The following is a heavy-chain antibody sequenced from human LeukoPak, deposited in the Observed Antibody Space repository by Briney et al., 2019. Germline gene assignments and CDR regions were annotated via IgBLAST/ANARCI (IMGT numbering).Heavy chain of an antibody. CDR2: IYYSGST. Sequence: NSSETLSLTCTVSGGSISSSSYYWGWIRQPPGKGLEWIGSIYYSGSTYYNPSLKSRVTISVDTSKNQFSLKLSSVTAADTAVCYCANLPIYSQWLSYDYWGQGTLVTVSS. CDR3: ANLPIYSQWLSYDY. CDR1: GGSISSSSYY. V-gene: IGHV4-39*07. J-gene: IGHJ4*02. D-gene: IGHD6-19*01.